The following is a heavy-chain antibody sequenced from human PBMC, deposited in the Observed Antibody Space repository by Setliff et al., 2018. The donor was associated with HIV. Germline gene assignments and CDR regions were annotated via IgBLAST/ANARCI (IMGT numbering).Heavy chain of an antibody. V-gene: IGHV4-34*01. J-gene: IGHJ4*02. D-gene: IGHD5-18*01. CDR2: IHPSGNT. CDR1: GGTFSGHY. Sequence: SETLSLTCAVYGGTFSGHYWSWIRQPPGQGLDWIGEIHPSGNTYYNPSLQSRVTISLDTSKNQFSLRMRSVTAADTAVYYCARVFVDTAVLRVLEYYFDSWGRGTLVTVSS. CDR3: ARVFVDTAVLRVLEYYFDS.